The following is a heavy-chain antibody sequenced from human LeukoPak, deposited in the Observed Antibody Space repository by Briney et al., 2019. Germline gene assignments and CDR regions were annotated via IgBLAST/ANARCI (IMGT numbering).Heavy chain of an antibody. CDR1: GFTFSSYG. CDR2: ISGSGGST. V-gene: IGHV3-23*01. J-gene: IGHJ4*02. Sequence: GGSLRLSCAASGFTFSSYGMSWVRQAPGKGLEWVSAISGSGGSTYYADSVKGRFTISRDTSKNTLYLQMNSLRAEDTAMYYCIGNYGYARMHVGGQGTLVTVSS. CDR3: IGNYGYARMHV. D-gene: IGHD5-18*01.